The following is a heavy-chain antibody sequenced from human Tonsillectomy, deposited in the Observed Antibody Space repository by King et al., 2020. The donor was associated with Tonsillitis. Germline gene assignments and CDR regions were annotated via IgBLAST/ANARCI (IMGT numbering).Heavy chain of an antibody. CDR2: VRPNSVGT. J-gene: IGHJ4*02. CDR1: GYSFTDYY. CDR3: ARVNPRDYGSGNIGEFDY. Sequence: VQLVGSGAEVKKPGASVRVSCKASGYSFTDYYIHWVRQAPGQGLEWVGWVRPNSVGTQYARKFQDRVTMTGDTYISTAYMELSRLRPDDTAVYYCARVNPRDYGSGNIGEFDYWGEGTLVTVSS. D-gene: IGHD3-10*01. V-gene: IGHV1-2*02.